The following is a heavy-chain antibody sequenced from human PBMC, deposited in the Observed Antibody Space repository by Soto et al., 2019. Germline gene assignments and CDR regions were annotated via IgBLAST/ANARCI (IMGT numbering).Heavy chain of an antibody. Sequence: GGSLRLSCAASGFTFSGSAMHWVRQASGKGLEWVGRIRSKANSYATAYAASVKGRFTISRDDSKNTAYLQMNSLKTEDTAVYYCTRPTVTSMSYWGQGPLVTVSS. CDR2: IRSKANSYAT. J-gene: IGHJ4*02. D-gene: IGHD4-17*01. V-gene: IGHV3-73*01. CDR3: TRPTVTSMSY. CDR1: GFTFSGSA.